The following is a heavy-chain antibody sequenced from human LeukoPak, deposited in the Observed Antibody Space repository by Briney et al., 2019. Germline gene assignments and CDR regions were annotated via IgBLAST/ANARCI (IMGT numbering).Heavy chain of an antibody. CDR2: IKEDGSEK. V-gene: IGHV3-7*01. D-gene: IGHD3-16*02. CDR1: GFTFSSYW. Sequence: PGGSLRLSCEASGFTFSSYWMSWVRQAPGKGLEWVANIKEDGSEKYYVDSVKGRFTMSRDNAKNSVYLQMNRLRVEDTAVYYCARRSYRGVIGLYYYYYMDVWGKGTPVTVSS. J-gene: IGHJ6*03. CDR3: ARRSYRGVIGLYYYYYMDV.